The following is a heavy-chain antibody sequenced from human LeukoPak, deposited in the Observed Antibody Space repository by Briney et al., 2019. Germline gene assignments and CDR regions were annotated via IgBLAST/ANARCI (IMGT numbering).Heavy chain of an antibody. CDR2: INPNSGGT. CDR3: ARVEATVGFAFDI. V-gene: IGHV1-2*02. D-gene: IGHD2-21*02. J-gene: IGHJ3*02. Sequence: AASVKVSCKASGYTFTGYYMHWVRQAPGQGLEWMGWINPNSGGTNYAQKFQGRVTMTRDMSISTAYMEVNRLTSDDTAVYYCARVEATVGFAFDIWGQGTMVTVSS. CDR1: GYTFTGYY.